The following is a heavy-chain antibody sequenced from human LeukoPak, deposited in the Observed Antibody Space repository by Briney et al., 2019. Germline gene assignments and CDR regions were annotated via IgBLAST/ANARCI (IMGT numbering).Heavy chain of an antibody. J-gene: IGHJ4*02. CDR1: GFIFSSYS. CDR3: ARVAPPLDY. CDR2: ISGGGATI. Sequence: SGGSLRLSCAASGFIFSSYSMNWVRQAPGRGLEWVSYISGGGATIYYADSVKGRFTISRDNAKNSVFLQMNSLRADDTAVYYCARVAPPLDYWGQGTLVAVSS. V-gene: IGHV3-48*04.